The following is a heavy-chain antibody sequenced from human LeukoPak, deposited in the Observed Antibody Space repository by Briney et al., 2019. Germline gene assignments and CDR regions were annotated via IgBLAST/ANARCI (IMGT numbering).Heavy chain of an antibody. D-gene: IGHD3-16*01. V-gene: IGHV4-39*01. CDR3: AGRGIWDLQIGNWFDP. Sequence: SETLSLTCSLSGDSITTNSYWWGWIRQSPGKGLEWNRSIYSSEKSYYNPTLKSRATISPDTTKNQYSLRLTSVTAADTAVYYCAGRGIWDLQIGNWFDPWGQGILVTVSS. CDR1: GDSITTNSYW. CDR2: IYSSEKS. J-gene: IGHJ5*02.